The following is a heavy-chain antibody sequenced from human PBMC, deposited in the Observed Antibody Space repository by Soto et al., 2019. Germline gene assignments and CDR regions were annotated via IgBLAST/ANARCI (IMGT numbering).Heavy chain of an antibody. V-gene: IGHV4-59*08. CDR3: ARLGDYYQTFDY. CDR2: VYYTGTT. CDR1: GSPISSYY. D-gene: IGHD3-22*01. Sequence: SETLSLTCSVSGSPISSYYWSWFRQPQGQGLEWLGYVYYTGTTTYNPSLKSRLTISLDTSKTQFSLKLGSVTAADTAVYYCARLGDYYQTFDYWGQGALVTVSS. J-gene: IGHJ4*01.